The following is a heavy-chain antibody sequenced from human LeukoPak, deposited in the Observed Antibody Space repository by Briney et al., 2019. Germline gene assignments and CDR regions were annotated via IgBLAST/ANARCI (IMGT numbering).Heavy chain of an antibody. CDR2: IIPIFGTA. Sequence: SVKVSCKASGGTFSSYAISWVRQAPGQGLEWMGGIIPIFGTANYAQKFQGGVTITTDESTSTAYMELSSLRSEDTAVYYCARARIAVADLGAFDIWGQGTMVTVSS. CDR3: ARARIAVADLGAFDI. D-gene: IGHD6-19*01. CDR1: GGTFSSYA. V-gene: IGHV1-69*05. J-gene: IGHJ3*02.